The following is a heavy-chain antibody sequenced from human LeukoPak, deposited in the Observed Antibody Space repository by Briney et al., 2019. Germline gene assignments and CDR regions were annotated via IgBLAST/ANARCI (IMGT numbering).Heavy chain of an antibody. CDR1: GGSISSYY. CDR3: ARRRISDYDFWSGYFDY. Sequence: SETLSLTCTVSGGSISSYYWSWIRQPPGKGLEWIGYIYTSGSTNYNPSLKSRVTISVDTSKDQFSLKLSSVTAADTAVYYCARRRISDYDFWSGYFDYWGQGTLVTVSS. CDR2: IYTSGST. D-gene: IGHD3-3*01. V-gene: IGHV4-4*09. J-gene: IGHJ4*02.